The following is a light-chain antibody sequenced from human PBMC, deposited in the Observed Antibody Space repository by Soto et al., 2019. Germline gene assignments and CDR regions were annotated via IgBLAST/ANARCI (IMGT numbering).Light chain of an antibody. Sequence: DVQMTQSQSSLSASVGDRVTITCRASRSINTYVNWYQQRPGKAPELLIYSASNLHTGVPSRFSGSGSGTDFTFTINNLLPEDFAIYYCQQTYSTPRTFGQGTKVDI. CDR1: RSINTY. J-gene: IGKJ1*01. V-gene: IGKV1-39*01. CDR2: SAS. CDR3: QQTYSTPRT.